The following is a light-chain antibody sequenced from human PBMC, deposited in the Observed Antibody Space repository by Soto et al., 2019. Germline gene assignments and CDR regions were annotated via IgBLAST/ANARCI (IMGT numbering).Light chain of an antibody. V-gene: IGKV3-15*01. CDR2: GAS. J-gene: IGKJ1*01. Sequence: EIVMTQSPATLSVSPGERATLSCRASQSVSSNLAWYRQKPGQAPRLLIYGASTRGTGIPARFSGSGSGTEFTLTISILQSEDFAVYYCQQYNNWPRTFGQGTKVEIK. CDR1: QSVSSN. CDR3: QQYNNWPRT.